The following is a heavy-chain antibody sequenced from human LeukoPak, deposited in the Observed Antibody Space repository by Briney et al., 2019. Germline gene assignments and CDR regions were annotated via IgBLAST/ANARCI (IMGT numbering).Heavy chain of an antibody. CDR3: ARGGIQVSGIDEFDY. J-gene: IGHJ4*02. D-gene: IGHD6-19*01. CDR1: GFTFIDYD. V-gene: IGHV3-13*01. CDR2: IGIRGDT. Sequence: GGSLRLSCAATGFTFIDYDMHWVRPVIGKGLEWVSAIGIRGDTHYSGSVKGRFTISRENAESSLYLQMNSLRAEDTAVYYCARGGIQVSGIDEFDYWGQGALVTVSS.